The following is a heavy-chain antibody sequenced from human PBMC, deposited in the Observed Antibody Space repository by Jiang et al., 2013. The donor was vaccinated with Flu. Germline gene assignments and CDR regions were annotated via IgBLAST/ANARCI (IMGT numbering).Heavy chain of an antibody. J-gene: IGHJ4*01. V-gene: IGHV4-59*13. CDR1: GGSISNYY. Sequence: GPGLVKPSETLFLTCTVSGGSISNYYWSWLRQPPGKELEWIGYIYNTETTNYIPSLKSRVTISEDRSKNQVSLRMTSVTAADTAVYYCARDSISTFYFFD. CDR3: ARDSISTFYFFD. D-gene: IGHD6-6*01. CDR2: IYNTETT.